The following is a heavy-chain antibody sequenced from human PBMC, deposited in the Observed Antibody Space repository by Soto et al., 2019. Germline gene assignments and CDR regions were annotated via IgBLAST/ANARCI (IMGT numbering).Heavy chain of an antibody. D-gene: IGHD2-15*01. CDR3: ASSGRIFSAFDI. CDR1: GFTFSSYS. V-gene: IGHV3-21*01. Sequence: EVQLVESGGGLVKPGGSLRLSCAASGFTFSSYSTNWVRQAPGKGLEWVSSISSSSSYIYYADSVKGRFTISRDNAQNSLYLQMNGPRAEDTAVYYCASSGRIFSAFDIWGQGRMFTVAS. J-gene: IGHJ3*02. CDR2: ISSSSSYI.